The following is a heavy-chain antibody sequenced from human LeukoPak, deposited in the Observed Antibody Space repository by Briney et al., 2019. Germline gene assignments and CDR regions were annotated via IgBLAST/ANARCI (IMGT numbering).Heavy chain of an antibody. J-gene: IGHJ4*02. V-gene: IGHV4-61*02. CDR3: ARGSPASDY. CDR1: GGSISSGSYY. Sequence: SQTLSLTCTVSGGSISSGSYYWSWIRQPAGKGLEWIGRIYTSGSTNYNPSLKSRVTISVDTSKNQFSLKLSSVTAADTAVYYCARGSPASDYWGQGTLVTVSS. CDR2: IYTSGST.